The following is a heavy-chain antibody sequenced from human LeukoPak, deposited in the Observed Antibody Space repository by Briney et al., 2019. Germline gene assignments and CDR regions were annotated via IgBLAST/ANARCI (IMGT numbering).Heavy chain of an antibody. J-gene: IGHJ4*02. CDR1: GSTVSSNY. CDR2: IYSGGST. D-gene: IGHD6-6*01. Sequence: GGSLRLSCAASGSTVSSNYMSWVRQAPGKGLEWVSVIYSGGSTYYADSVRGRFTISRHNSKNTLYLQMNSLRAEDTAVYCCARGGEYSSSWVRYYFDYWGQGTLVTVSS. V-gene: IGHV3-53*04. CDR3: ARGGEYSSSWVRYYFDY.